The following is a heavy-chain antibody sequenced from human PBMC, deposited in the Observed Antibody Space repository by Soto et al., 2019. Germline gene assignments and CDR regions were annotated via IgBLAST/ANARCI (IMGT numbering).Heavy chain of an antibody. CDR1: GGSFRGFY. Sequence: SQTLSLTCAVYGGSFRGFYCRWIRQTPGKGLEWIGEINHIGSTHYNPSLRSRVGTSVDTSKNQFSLKLSSVTAADPAVYYCGRGGTEDNCFDPWGQGTLVTVSS. V-gene: IGHV4-34*09. J-gene: IGHJ5*02. CDR2: INHIGST. CDR3: GRGGTEDNCFDP.